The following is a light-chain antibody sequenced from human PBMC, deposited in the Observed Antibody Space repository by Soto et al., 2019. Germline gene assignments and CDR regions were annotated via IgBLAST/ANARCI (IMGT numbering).Light chain of an antibody. J-gene: IGLJ2*01. CDR3: STYTSASTS. Sequence: QSALTQPASVSGSPGQSITISCTGTEVGAHSFVSWYQQVPGTAPKLLIYEVIKRPSGISPRFSGSKAGNTASLTISGLQADDEADYFCSTYTSASTSFGGGTKVTVL. V-gene: IGLV2-14*01. CDR1: EVGAHSF. CDR2: EVI.